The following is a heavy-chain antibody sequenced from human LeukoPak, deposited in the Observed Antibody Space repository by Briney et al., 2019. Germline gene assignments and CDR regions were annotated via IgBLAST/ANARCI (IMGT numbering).Heavy chain of an antibody. J-gene: IGHJ4*02. CDR3: ARGHYGDYPYDY. V-gene: IGHV4-38-2*02. CDR2: IYHSGST. D-gene: IGHD4-17*01. Sequence: SETLSLTCTVSGYSISSGYYWGWIRQPPGKGLEWIGSIYHSGSTYYNPSLKSRVTISVDTSKNLFSLKLSSVTAADTAVYYCARGHYGDYPYDYWGQGTLVTVSS. CDR1: GYSISSGYY.